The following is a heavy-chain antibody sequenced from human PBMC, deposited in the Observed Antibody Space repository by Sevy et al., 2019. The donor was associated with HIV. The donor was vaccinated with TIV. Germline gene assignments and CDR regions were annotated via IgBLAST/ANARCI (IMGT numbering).Heavy chain of an antibody. CDR1: GFTFSSYT. V-gene: IGHV3-21*01. CDR2: IAGDSSYI. Sequence: GGSLRLSCAASGFTFSSYTMNWVRQAPGKGLEWVPSIAGDSSYIYYADLMKGRFTISRDNAKNSLYLQMNNLRAEDTAVYFCARMGGLTDKGMDVWGQGTTVTVSS. CDR3: ARMGGLTDKGMDV. J-gene: IGHJ6*02. D-gene: IGHD2-15*01.